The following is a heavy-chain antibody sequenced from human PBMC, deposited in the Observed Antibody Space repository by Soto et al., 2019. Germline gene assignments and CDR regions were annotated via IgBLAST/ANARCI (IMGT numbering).Heavy chain of an antibody. Sequence: GASVKVSCKASGYTFTSYDINWVRRATGQGLEWMGWMNPNSGNTGYAQKFQGRVTMTRNTSISTAYMELSSLRSEDTAVYYCARGIPYGDFWSGYYYYYYMDVWGKGTTVTVSS. D-gene: IGHD3-3*01. CDR2: MNPNSGNT. CDR1: GYTFTSYD. CDR3: ARGIPYGDFWSGYYYYYYMDV. J-gene: IGHJ6*03. V-gene: IGHV1-8*01.